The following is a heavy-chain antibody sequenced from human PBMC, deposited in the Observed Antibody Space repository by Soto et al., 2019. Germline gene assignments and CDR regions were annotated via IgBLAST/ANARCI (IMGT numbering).Heavy chain of an antibody. Sequence: PGGSLRLSCTASGFTVSSNYMSWVRQAPGKGLEWVSVIYSGGSTYYADSVKGRFTISRDNSKNTLYLQMNTLRAEATDAYYCERDYWHFWSGYKDAFDIWGQGRRVTV. V-gene: IGHV3-53*01. CDR3: ERDYWHFWSGYKDAFDI. CDR2: IYSGGST. D-gene: IGHD3-3*02. CDR1: GFTVSSNY. J-gene: IGHJ3*02.